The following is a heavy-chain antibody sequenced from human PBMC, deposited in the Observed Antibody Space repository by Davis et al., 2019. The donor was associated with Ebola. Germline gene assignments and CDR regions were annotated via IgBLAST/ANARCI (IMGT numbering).Heavy chain of an antibody. CDR3: QTLGYYYGSGSYYNWYYYGMDV. V-gene: IGHV4-39*01. CDR1: GGSISSSSYY. CDR2: IYYSGNT. D-gene: IGHD3-10*01. J-gene: IGHJ6*02. Sequence: SETLSLTCTVSGGSISSSSYYWGWIRQPPGKGLEWIGSIYYSGNTYYNPSLKSRVTISVDTSKNQFSLKLSSVTAADTAVYYCQTLGYYYGSGSYYNWYYYGMDVWGQGTTVTVSS.